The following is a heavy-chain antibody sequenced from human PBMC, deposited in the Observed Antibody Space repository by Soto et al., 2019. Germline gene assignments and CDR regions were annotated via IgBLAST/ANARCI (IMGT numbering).Heavy chain of an antibody. V-gene: IGHV4-30-4*08. Sequence: QVQLQESGPGLVKPSQTLSLTCTVSGGSISSGGYYWSWIRQHPGKGLEWIGYIYYSGSTYYNPSLKSRVTISVDTSKNQFSLKLSSVTAADTAVYYCARGIGRVVPAADAFDIWGQGTMVTVSS. J-gene: IGHJ3*02. CDR1: GGSISSGGYY. CDR2: IYYSGST. D-gene: IGHD2-2*01. CDR3: ARGIGRVVPAADAFDI.